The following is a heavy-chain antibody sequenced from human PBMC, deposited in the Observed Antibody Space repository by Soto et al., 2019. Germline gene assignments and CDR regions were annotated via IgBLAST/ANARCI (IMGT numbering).Heavy chain of an antibody. D-gene: IGHD6-19*01. J-gene: IGHJ6*02. CDR1: GFSFGSYS. CDR3: AQDLYSSTYSRGMDV. V-gene: IGHV3-23*01. Sequence: GGSLRLSCAASGFSFGSYSMTWVRQAPGKGLEWVSVIGGDAVTTYYADSVRGRFTVSRDNSKNTVHLQMNSLRAEDTAVYYCAQDLYSSTYSRGMDVWGQGTTVTVSS. CDR2: IGGDAVTT.